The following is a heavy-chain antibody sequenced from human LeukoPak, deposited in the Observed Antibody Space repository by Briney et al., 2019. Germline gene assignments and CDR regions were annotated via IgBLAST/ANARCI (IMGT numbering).Heavy chain of an antibody. CDR2: IRYDGSNK. D-gene: IGHD2-15*01. Sequence: QPGGSLLLSCAASGFTFSSYGMPWVRQAPGKGLEWVAFIRYDGSNKYYAASVKGRFTISRDNSKNTLYLQMNSLRSEETAVYYCSSTLDYWGQGTLVTVSS. CDR3: SSTLDY. CDR1: GFTFSSYG. J-gene: IGHJ4*02. V-gene: IGHV3-30*02.